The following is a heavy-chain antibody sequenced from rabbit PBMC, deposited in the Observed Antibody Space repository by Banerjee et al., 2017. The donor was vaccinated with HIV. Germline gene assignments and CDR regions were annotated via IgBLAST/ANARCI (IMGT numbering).Heavy chain of an antibody. J-gene: IGHJ4*01. V-gene: IGHV1S29*01. CDR1: GFDFSSYA. CDR3: ARDRYDDYGDLAGYFNL. CDR2: ITYRGSA. Sequence: QEQLKESGGGLVQPGGSLKLSCKASGFDFSSYAITWVRQAPGKGLEYIGYITYRGSAYYASWVNGRFTISRENTQNTLYLQLTSLTAADTATYFCARDRYDDYGDLAGYFNLWGQGTLVTVS. D-gene: IGHD2-1*01.